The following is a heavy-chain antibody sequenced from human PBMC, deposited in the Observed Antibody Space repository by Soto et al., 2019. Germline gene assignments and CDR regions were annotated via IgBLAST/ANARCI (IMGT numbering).Heavy chain of an antibody. V-gene: IGHV3-21*01. D-gene: IGHD2-15*01. Sequence: GGSLRLSCAASRFTFNSYSMNCLRQAPGKGLEWVSSISGSSAYLYYADSVKGRLTISRDNAKNSLYLQINSLRAEDTAVYYCARSRSGYPNALDIWGQGTMVTVSS. CDR2: ISGSSAYL. CDR3: ARSRSGYPNALDI. CDR1: RFTFNSYS. J-gene: IGHJ3*02.